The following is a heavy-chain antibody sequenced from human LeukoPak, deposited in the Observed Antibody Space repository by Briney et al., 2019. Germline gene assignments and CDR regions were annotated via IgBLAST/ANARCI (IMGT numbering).Heavy chain of an antibody. Sequence: ASVKVSCKASGGTCSSYAISWVRQAPGQGLEWMGGIIPIFGTANYAQKFQGRVTITTDESTSTAYIELSSLRSEDTAVYYCARGRYSGQLDYYYYMDVWGKGTTVTVSS. CDR3: ARGRYSGQLDYYYYMDV. D-gene: IGHD1-1*01. J-gene: IGHJ6*03. V-gene: IGHV1-69*05. CDR2: IIPIFGTA. CDR1: GGTCSSYA.